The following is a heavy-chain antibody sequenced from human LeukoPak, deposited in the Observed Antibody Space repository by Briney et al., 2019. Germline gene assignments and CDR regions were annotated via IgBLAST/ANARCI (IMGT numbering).Heavy chain of an antibody. D-gene: IGHD1-7*01. CDR1: GGTFSSYA. CDR2: IIPIFGTA. Sequence: GSSVKVSCKASGGTFSSYAISWVRQAPGQGLEWMGGIIPIFGTANYAQKFQGRVTITADESTSTAYMELSSLRSEDTAVYYCARDLSISLSDPGELDYWGQGTVVTVSS. J-gene: IGHJ4*02. CDR3: ARDLSISLSDPGELDY. V-gene: IGHV1-69*01.